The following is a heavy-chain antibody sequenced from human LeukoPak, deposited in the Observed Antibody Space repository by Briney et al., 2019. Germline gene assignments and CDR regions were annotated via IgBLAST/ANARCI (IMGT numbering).Heavy chain of an antibody. CDR2: ISYDGSNK. J-gene: IGHJ6*03. CDR1: GFTFSSYA. V-gene: IGHV3-30*04. Sequence: PGGSLRLSCAASGFTFSSYAMHWVRQAPGKGLEWVAVISYDGSNKYYADSVKGRFTISRDNSKNTLYLQMSSLRAEDTAVYYCAKVAASDFWSRYYPYYYYHMDVWGKGTTVTVSS. D-gene: IGHD3-3*01. CDR3: AKVAASDFWSRYYPYYYYHMDV.